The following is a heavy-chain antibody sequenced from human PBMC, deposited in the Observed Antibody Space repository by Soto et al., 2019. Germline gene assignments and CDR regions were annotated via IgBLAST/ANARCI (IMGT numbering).Heavy chain of an antibody. CDR3: ARLHGDYVFDY. J-gene: IGHJ4*02. CDR2: IYYSGST. CDR1: GGSISSSSYY. V-gene: IGHV4-39*01. D-gene: IGHD4-17*01. Sequence: QLQLQESGPGLVKPSETLSLTCTVSGGSISSSSYYWGWIRQPPGKGLEWIGSIYYSGSTYYNPSLKSRVTISVDTSKNQFSLRLSSVTAADTAVYYCARLHGDYVFDYWGQGTLVTVSS.